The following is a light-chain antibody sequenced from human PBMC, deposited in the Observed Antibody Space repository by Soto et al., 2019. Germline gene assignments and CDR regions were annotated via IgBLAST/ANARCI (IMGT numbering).Light chain of an antibody. CDR2: AAS. Sequence: EIVLTQSPGTLSLSPGERATLSCRASQSVSSSYLAWYQQKPGQAPRPLIYAASRRATGIPDRFSGSGSGTDFTLTISRLEPEDFAVYYCQQYGSSLGVTFGGGTKVDIK. CDR1: QSVSSSY. J-gene: IGKJ4*01. CDR3: QQYGSSLGVT. V-gene: IGKV3-20*01.